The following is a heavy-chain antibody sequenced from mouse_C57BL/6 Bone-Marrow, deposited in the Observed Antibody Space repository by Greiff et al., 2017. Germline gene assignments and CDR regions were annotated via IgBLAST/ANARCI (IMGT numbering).Heavy chain of an antibody. J-gene: IGHJ3*01. CDR2: ISSGSSTI. Sequence: EVQLVESGGGLVKPGGSLKLSCAASGFTFSDYGMHWVRQAPEKGLEWVAYISSGSSTIYYADTVKGRFTISRDNAKNTLFLQMTSLRSEDTAMYYCASSNYYGIWFAYWGQGTLVTVSA. D-gene: IGHD1-1*01. CDR3: ASSNYYGIWFAY. V-gene: IGHV5-17*01. CDR1: GFTFSDYG.